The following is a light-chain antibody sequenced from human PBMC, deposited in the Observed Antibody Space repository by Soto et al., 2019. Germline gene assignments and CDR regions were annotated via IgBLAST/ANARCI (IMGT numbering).Light chain of an antibody. J-gene: IGKJ5*01. CDR1: QSVRSY. CDR3: QQRSSWPRIT. V-gene: IGKV3-11*01. Sequence: ESMLTQSPATLYLSPGERATLSCRASQSVRSYLAWYQQKPDQAPILLIYDSSIWAPGIPARFSGSGSGTDFTLTLSSLENYDFGVYCCQQRSSWPRITFGQATRLDI. CDR2: DSS.